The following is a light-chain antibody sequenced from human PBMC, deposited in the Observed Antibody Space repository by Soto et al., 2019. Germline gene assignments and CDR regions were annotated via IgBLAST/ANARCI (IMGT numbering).Light chain of an antibody. CDR2: DVT. CDR1: NTDVGGYNY. Sequence: QSALTQPRSVSGSPGQSVTISCTGTNTDVGGYNYVSWYQQHPGKAPKLLIFDVTQRPSGVPDRFSASKSGNTASLTISGLQAEDEADYYCCSYEDTYTHVIFGGGTKLTVL. CDR3: CSYEDTYTHVI. J-gene: IGLJ2*01. V-gene: IGLV2-11*02.